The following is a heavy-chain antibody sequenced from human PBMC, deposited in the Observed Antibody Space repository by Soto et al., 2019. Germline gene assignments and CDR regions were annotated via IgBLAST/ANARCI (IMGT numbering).Heavy chain of an antibody. J-gene: IGHJ6*02. V-gene: IGHV4-30-2*01. CDR3: ARESTMVRGVDYGMDV. Sequence: SETLSLTCAVSGGSISSGGYSWSWIRQPPGKGLEWIGYIYHSGSTYYNPSLKSRVTISVDRSKNQFSLKLSSVTAADTAVYYCARESTMVRGVDYGMDVWGQGTTVAVSS. CDR2: IYHSGST. D-gene: IGHD3-10*01. CDR1: GGSISSGGYS.